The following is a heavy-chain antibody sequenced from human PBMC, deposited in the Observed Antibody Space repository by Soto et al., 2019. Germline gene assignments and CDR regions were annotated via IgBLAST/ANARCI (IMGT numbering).Heavy chain of an antibody. CDR1: GYTFTSYD. CDR2: MNPNSGNT. D-gene: IGHD3-3*01. CDR3: ASRLFWSGYIGGMDV. V-gene: IGHV1-8*01. Sequence: QVQLVQSGAEVKTPGASVKVSCKASGYTFTSYDINWVRQATGQGLEWMGWMNPNSGNTGYAQKFQGRVTMTRNTSISTAYMELSSLRSEDTAVYYCASRLFWSGYIGGMDVWGQGTTVTVSS. J-gene: IGHJ6*02.